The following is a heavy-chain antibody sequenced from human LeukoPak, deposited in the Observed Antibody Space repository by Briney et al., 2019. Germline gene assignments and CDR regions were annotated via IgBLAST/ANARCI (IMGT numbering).Heavy chain of an antibody. Sequence: PSDTLSLTCTVSGGSISRYYWSWIRQPAGKGLEWIGRIYTSGSTNYNPSLKRRVTMSVDTSKNQFSLKLSSVTAADTAVYYCARVEQWPNWFDPWGQGTLVTVSS. J-gene: IGHJ5*02. CDR1: GGSISRYY. V-gene: IGHV4-4*07. CDR2: IYTSGST. D-gene: IGHD6-19*01. CDR3: ARVEQWPNWFDP.